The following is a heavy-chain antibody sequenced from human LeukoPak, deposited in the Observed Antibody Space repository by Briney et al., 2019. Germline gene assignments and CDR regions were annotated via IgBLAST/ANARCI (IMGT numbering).Heavy chain of an antibody. J-gene: IGHJ6*02. CDR1: GFTFSSYG. D-gene: IGHD6-19*01. CDR3: AKDQSSGWYVRAYYYYYGMDV. V-gene: IGHV3-30*18. Sequence: GGSLRLSCAASGFTFSSYGMHWVRQAPGKGLEWVAVISYDGSNKYYADSMKGRFTISRDNSKNTLYLQMNSLRAEDTAVYYCAKDQSSGWYVRAYYYYYGMDVWGQGTTVTVSS. CDR2: ISYDGSNK.